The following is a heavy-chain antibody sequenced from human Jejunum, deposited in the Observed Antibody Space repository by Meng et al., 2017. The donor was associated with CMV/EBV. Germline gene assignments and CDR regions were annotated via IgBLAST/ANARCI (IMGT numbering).Heavy chain of an antibody. CDR3: ARDNRGMDV. J-gene: IGHJ6*02. CDR2: ISNSGST. V-gene: IGHV4-59*01. Sequence: TCTVSGGSISYFYYWTWIRQPPGKGLEWIGYISNSGSTNYNPSLKSRVTISVDTSNNQFSLKLRYVTAADTAVYYCARDNRGMDVWGQGTTVTVSS. CDR1: GGSISYFYY.